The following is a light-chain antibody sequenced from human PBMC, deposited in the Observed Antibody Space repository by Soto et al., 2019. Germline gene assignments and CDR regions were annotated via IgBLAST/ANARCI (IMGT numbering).Light chain of an antibody. CDR3: QQYYDFRT. CDR1: QGVSTW. J-gene: IGKJ1*01. V-gene: IGKV1-5*03. CDR2: EAS. Sequence: IQLPQSPSTLSGSVGDSFTITRRASQGVSTWLAWYQQRPSQDPKLLVYEASKLQSGVPSRFSASGSVRDFTLTISSLQPEDSATYYCQQYYDFRTFGQGTKVDIK.